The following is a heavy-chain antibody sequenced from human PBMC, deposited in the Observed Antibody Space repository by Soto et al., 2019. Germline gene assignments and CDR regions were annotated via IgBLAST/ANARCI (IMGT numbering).Heavy chain of an antibody. J-gene: IGHJ6*03. Sequence: GGSLRLSCAASGFTFSSYGMHWVRQAPGKGLEWVAVIWYDGSNKYYADSVKGRFTISRDNSKNTLYLQMNSLRAEDTAVYYCARDSGSTKYSSGWYDYYYMDVWGKGTTVTVSS. CDR3: ARDSGSTKYSSGWYDYYYMDV. CDR2: IWYDGSNK. V-gene: IGHV3-33*01. CDR1: GFTFSSYG. D-gene: IGHD6-19*01.